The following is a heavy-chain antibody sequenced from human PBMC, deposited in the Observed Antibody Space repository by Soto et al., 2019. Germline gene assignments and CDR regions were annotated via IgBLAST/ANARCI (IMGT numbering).Heavy chain of an antibody. J-gene: IGHJ5*02. Sequence: LRLSCAASGFTFRSYSMNWVRQAPGKGLEWVSSISSSSSYIYYADSVKGRFTISRDNAKNSLYLQMNSLRAEDTAVYYCARDSGYSYGPHGNWFDPWGQGTLVTVSS. CDR1: GFTFRSYS. CDR3: ARDSGYSYGPHGNWFDP. D-gene: IGHD5-18*01. CDR2: ISSSSSYI. V-gene: IGHV3-21*01.